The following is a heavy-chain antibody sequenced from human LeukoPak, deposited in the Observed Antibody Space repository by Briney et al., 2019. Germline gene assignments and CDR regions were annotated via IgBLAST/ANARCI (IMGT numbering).Heavy chain of an antibody. D-gene: IGHD3-22*01. CDR1: GFTFSSYG. J-gene: IGHJ3*02. V-gene: IGHV3-33*01. CDR2: IWYDGSNK. CDR3: ARGIRYYDSTGDAFDI. Sequence: PGGSLRLSCAASGFTFSSYGMHWVRQAPGKGLEWVAVIWYDGSNKYYADSVKGRFTISRDNSKNTLYLQMNSLRAEDTAVYYCARGIRYYDSTGDAFDIWDQGTMVTVSS.